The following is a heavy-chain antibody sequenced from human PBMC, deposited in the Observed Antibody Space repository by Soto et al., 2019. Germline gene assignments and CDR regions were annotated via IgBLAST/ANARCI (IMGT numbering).Heavy chain of an antibody. V-gene: IGHV4-39*01. Sequence: QLQLQESGPGLVKPSETLSLTCTVSGGSISSSSYYWGWIRQPPGKGLEWIGSIYYSGSTYYNPSLKSRVTISVDTSKNQFSLKLSSVTAADTAVYYCARTPHAVAWGAFDIWGQGTMFTVSS. J-gene: IGHJ3*02. D-gene: IGHD7-27*01. CDR2: IYYSGST. CDR3: ARTPHAVAWGAFDI. CDR1: GGSISSSSYY.